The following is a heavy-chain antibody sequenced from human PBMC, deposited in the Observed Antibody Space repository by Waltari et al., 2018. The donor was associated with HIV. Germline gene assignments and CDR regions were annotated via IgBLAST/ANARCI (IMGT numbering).Heavy chain of an antibody. D-gene: IGHD7-27*01. CDR1: GGSISSSSYY. CDR3: ARGGGTGENWFDP. Sequence: QLQLQESGPGLVKPSETLSLTCTVSGGSISSSSYYWGWIRQPPGKGLEWIGSIYYSGSTYYNPSLKSRVTISVDTSKNQFSLKLSSVTAADTAVYYCARGGGTGENWFDPWGQGTLVTVSS. CDR2: IYYSGST. J-gene: IGHJ5*02. V-gene: IGHV4-39*01.